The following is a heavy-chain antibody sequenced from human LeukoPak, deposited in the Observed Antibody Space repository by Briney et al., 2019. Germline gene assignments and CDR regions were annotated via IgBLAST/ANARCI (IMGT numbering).Heavy chain of an antibody. CDR2: IYYSGST. CDR1: GGSISSGGYY. CDR3: ARDLSITGTHEGAFDI. D-gene: IGHD1-7*01. Sequence: PSETLSLTCTVSGGSISSGGYYWSWIRQHPGKGLEWIGYIYYSGSTYYNPSLKSRVTISVDTSKNQFSLKLSSVTAADTAVYYCARDLSITGTHEGAFDIWGQGTMVTVSS. J-gene: IGHJ3*02. V-gene: IGHV4-31*03.